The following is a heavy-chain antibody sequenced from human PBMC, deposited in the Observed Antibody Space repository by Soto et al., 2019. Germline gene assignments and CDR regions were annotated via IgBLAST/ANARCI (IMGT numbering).Heavy chain of an antibody. CDR1: GYTFTSYD. CDR3: ARAMEWFHYYYYGMDV. CDR2: MNPNSGNT. Sequence: ASVKVSCKASGYTFTSYDINWVRQATGQGLEWMGWMNPNSGNTGYAQKFQGRVTMTRNTSISTAYMELSSLRSEDTAVYYCARAMEWFHYYYYGMDVWGQGTTVTVSS. D-gene: IGHD3-3*01. J-gene: IGHJ6*02. V-gene: IGHV1-8*01.